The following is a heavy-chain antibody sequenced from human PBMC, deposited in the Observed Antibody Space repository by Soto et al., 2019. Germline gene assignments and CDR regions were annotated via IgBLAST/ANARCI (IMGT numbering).Heavy chain of an antibody. CDR1: GYTFTSYA. Sequence: QVQLVQSGAEEKKPGASVKVSCKASGYTFTSYAMHWVRQAPGQRLEWMGWINAGNGNTKYSQKLQGRVTITRDTSANTADTELSSLRTEDTAEYSCARAWVVATAPDYWGQGTLVTVSS. CDR2: INAGNGNT. V-gene: IGHV1-3*05. J-gene: IGHJ4*02. CDR3: ARAWVVATAPDY. D-gene: IGHD2-21*02.